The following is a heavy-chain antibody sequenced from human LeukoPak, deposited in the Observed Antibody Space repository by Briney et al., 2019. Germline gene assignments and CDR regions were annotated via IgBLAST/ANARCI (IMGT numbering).Heavy chain of an antibody. Sequence: GGSLRLSCAASGFIFSDYAMTWVRQAPGRGLEWVSTVTGGATDTYYADSVKGRFTISRDNSRNTLYLQMNSLRVEDTAVYYCASRGTTGSWGQGTLVTVSS. CDR2: VTGGATDT. J-gene: IGHJ5*02. D-gene: IGHD1-1*01. V-gene: IGHV3-23*01. CDR1: GFIFSDYA. CDR3: ASRGTTGS.